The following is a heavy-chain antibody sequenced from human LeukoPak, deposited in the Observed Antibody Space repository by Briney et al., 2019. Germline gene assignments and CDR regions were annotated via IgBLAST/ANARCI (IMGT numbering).Heavy chain of an antibody. CDR3: ARVHYYGSGSDFYYYMDV. CDR1: GFTFSSYG. D-gene: IGHD3-10*01. Sequence: GGSLRLSCAASGFTFSSYGMHWVRQAPGKGLEWVAFIRYDGSNKYYADSVKGRFTISRDNSKNTLYLQMNSLRAEDTAVYYCARVHYYGSGSDFYYYMDVWGKGTTVTISS. CDR2: IRYDGSNK. V-gene: IGHV3-30*02. J-gene: IGHJ6*03.